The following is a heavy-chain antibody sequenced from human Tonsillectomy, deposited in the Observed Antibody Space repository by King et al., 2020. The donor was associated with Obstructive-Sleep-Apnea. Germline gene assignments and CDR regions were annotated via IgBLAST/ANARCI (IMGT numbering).Heavy chain of an antibody. CDR1: RFTFSTYA. J-gene: IGHJ3*02. CDR2: ISYDGSNE. V-gene: IGHV3-30-3*01. D-gene: IGHD3-10*01. CDR3: ARDFRYYYASGVNAFDI. Sequence: VQLVESGGGVVKPGRSLRLSCVASRFTFSTYAMRWVRQAPGKGLEWVAGISYDGSNEYYADSVKGRFTISRDNSKNTLYLQMNSLRTENTAVYYCARDFRYYYASGVNAFDIWGQGNIVTVSS.